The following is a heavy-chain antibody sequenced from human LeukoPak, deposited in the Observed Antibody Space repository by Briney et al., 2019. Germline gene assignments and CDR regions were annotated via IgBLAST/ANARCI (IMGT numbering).Heavy chain of an antibody. Sequence: SETLSLTCSVSGGSFSTYYWSWIRQPLEKGLEWIGFIYYSGRTDYNPSLKSRVTISIDTSKKQFSLKLRSVTAADTAVYYCARGVVLTGYPLDFWGRGTPVTVSS. CDR2: IYYSGRT. CDR1: GGSFSTYY. V-gene: IGHV4-59*01. J-gene: IGHJ4*02. CDR3: ARGVVLTGYPLDF. D-gene: IGHD3-9*01.